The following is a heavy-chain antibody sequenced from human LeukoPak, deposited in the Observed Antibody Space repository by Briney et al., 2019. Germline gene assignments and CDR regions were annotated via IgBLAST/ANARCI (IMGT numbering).Heavy chain of an antibody. D-gene: IGHD3-22*01. V-gene: IGHV4-39*07. CDR1: GASISSSTDY. CDR3: ARDRYYYDSSGDAFDI. CDR2: IYYSGST. J-gene: IGHJ3*02. Sequence: SETLSLTCTVSGASISSSTDYWGWIRQPPGKGLEWIANIYYSGSTYYNPSLKSRVTISVDTSKNQFSLKLSSVTAADTAVYYCARDRYYYDSSGDAFDIWGQGTMVTVSS.